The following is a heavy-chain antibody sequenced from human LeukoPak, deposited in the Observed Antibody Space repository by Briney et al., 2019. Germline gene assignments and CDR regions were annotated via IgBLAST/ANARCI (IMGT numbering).Heavy chain of an antibody. J-gene: IGHJ4*02. D-gene: IGHD3-10*01. CDR1: GGSISSSSYY. CDR3: ARQTFDYYGSGSYYFVDY. Sequence: SETLSLTCTVSGGSISSSSYYWGWIRQPPGKGLEWIGSIYYSGSTYYNPSLKSRVTISVDTSKNQFSLKLSSVTAADTAVYYCARQTFDYYGSGSYYFVDYWGQGTLVTVSS. V-gene: IGHV4-39*01. CDR2: IYYSGST.